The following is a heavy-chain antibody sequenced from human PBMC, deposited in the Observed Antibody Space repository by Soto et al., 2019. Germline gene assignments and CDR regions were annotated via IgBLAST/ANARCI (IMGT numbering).Heavy chain of an antibody. CDR3: ALWGFRDGNNSKYNYSGMDV. V-gene: IGHV1-69*01. CDR1: GGTFNRYT. CDR2: IIPIFGTA. Sequence: VQLVQSGAEVKKPGSSVKLSCKASGGTFNRYTISWVRQAPGQGREWMGGIIPIFGTANYAQKCQGRVAISADESTSAAYMGLRSLRSEDTAVYYCALWGFRDGNNSKYNYSGMDVWGQGTTVTVSS. D-gene: IGHD1-1*01. J-gene: IGHJ6*02.